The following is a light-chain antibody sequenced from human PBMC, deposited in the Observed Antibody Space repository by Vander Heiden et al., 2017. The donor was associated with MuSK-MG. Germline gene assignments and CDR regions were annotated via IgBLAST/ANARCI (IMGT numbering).Light chain of an antibody. CDR1: VVAKQH. Sequence: SYELTQPSSVSVSPGQTARITCSGDVVAKQHARWFQQKPGQAPILFRYKDSERPAGIPECVSGSSSGTTVTLSISGAQAEDESYYYCSYVADKNRLFGGGTKLTVL. V-gene: IGLV3-27*01. CDR2: KDS. CDR3: SYVADKNRL. J-gene: IGLJ2*01.